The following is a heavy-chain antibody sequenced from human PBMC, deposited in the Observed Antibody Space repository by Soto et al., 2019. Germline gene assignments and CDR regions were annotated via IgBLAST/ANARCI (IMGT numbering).Heavy chain of an antibody. CDR2: ISSSSSYI. CDR1: GFTFSSYS. V-gene: IGHV3-21*01. Sequence: GGSLRLSCAASGFTFSSYSMNWVRQAPGKGLEWVSSISSSSSYIYYADSVKGRFTISRDNAKNSLYLQMNSLRAEDTAVYYCATQDGEYYYDSSVYLVCGQGTLVTVSS. CDR3: ATQDGEYYYDSSVYLV. D-gene: IGHD3-22*01. J-gene: IGHJ1*01.